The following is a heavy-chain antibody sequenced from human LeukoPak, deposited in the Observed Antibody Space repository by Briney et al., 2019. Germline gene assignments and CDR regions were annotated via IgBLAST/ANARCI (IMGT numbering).Heavy chain of an antibody. CDR3: ARVSYYGSGRYYDFDY. V-gene: IGHV1-46*01. CDR1: GYTFTSYY. D-gene: IGHD3-10*01. J-gene: IGHJ4*02. CDR2: INPSGDST. Sequence: ASVKVSCKASGYTFTSYYMHWLRQAPGRGLEWMGIINPSGDSTNYAQKFQGRVTMTRDMSTSTVYMELSSLRSEDTAVYYCARVSYYGSGRYYDFDYWGQGTLVTVSS.